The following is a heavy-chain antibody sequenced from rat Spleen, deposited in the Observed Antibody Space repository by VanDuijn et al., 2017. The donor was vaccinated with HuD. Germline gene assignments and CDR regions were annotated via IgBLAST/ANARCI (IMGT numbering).Heavy chain of an antibody. J-gene: IGHJ4*01. V-gene: IGHV5-17*01. CDR1: XXTFSDXG. CDR3: ARGQEGIIRGTGVMDA. D-gene: IGHD4-3*01. CDR2: SIYDGSSS. Sequence: EVQLVESGGGLAQPGRSLXXSCAASXXTFSDXGMAXXRQXXGKGLVWVATSIYDGSSSYYRDSVKGRFTISRDNAKSTLYLQMDSLRSGDTATYYCARGQEGIIRGTGVMDAWGQGASVTVSS.